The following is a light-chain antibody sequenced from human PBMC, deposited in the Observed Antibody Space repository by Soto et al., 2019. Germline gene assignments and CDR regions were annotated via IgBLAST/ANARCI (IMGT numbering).Light chain of an antibody. CDR2: RNN. CDR3: AAWDDSLSGPV. J-gene: IGLJ3*02. Sequence: QSVLTQPPSVSEAPGQRVTISCTGSSSNIGAGYEAHWYQQVPGTAPKLLIYRNNQRPSGVPDRFSGSKSGTSASLAISGLRSEDEADYYCAAWDDSLSGPVFGGGTKLTVL. CDR1: SSNIGAGYE. V-gene: IGLV1-47*01.